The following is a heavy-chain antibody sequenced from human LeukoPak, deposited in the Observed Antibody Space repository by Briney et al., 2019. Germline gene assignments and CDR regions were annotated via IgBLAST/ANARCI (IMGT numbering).Heavy chain of an antibody. D-gene: IGHD5-12*01. V-gene: IGHV3-53*01. CDR2: IYSGGST. J-gene: IGHJ4*02. CDR3: ARVPYEDY. CDR1: GFSVSSDY. Sequence: GGSLRLSCAASGFSVSSDYMSWVRQAPGKGLEWVSLIYSGGSTYYTDSVKGRFTISRDNSKNTLYLQMNYLRAEDTAVYYCARVPYEDYWGQGTLVTVSS.